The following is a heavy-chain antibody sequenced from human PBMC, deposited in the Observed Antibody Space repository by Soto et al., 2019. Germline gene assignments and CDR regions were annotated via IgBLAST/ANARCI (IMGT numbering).Heavy chain of an antibody. Sequence: QVQLQESGPRLVKPSETLSLTCTVSGDSISGFHLHWIRQPPGKGLQWIGYIYSSGSTMYNPSLKSRVTMTVDTSQNHFSLKLNSVTAADTAVYYCARDLGGYNWFDPWGQGTLVTVSS. J-gene: IGHJ5*02. CDR3: ARDLGGYNWFDP. D-gene: IGHD5-12*01. CDR2: IYSSGST. V-gene: IGHV4-4*08. CDR1: GDSISGFH.